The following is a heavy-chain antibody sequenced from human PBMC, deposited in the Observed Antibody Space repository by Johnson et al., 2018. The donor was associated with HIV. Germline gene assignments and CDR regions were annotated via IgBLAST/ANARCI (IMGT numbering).Heavy chain of an antibody. D-gene: IGHD7-27*01. CDR3: ARETGDDAFDI. V-gene: IGHV3-30*04. J-gene: IGHJ3*02. CDR2: ISYDGNNK. CDR1: GFTFGSYA. Sequence: QVHLVESGGGVVQPGRSLRLSCAASGFTFGSYALHWVRQAPGKGLEWVALISYDGNNKYYTDSVKGRFTISRDNSKNTLYLQMNSLRAEDTAVYYCARETGDDAFDIWGQGTMVTVSS.